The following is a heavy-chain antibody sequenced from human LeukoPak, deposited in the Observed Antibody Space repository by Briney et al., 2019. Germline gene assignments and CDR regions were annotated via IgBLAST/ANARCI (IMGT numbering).Heavy chain of an antibody. CDR3: ARPANRGDAFDI. V-gene: IGHV5-51*01. CDR1: GYSFTNYW. CDR2: IYPGDSDT. Sequence: PGESLKISCKGSGYSFTNYWIGWVRQVPGKGLEWMGIIYPGDSDTRYSPSFQGQVTISADKSITTAYLQWSSLRASDTAMYYCARPANRGDAFDIWGQGTMVTVSS. D-gene: IGHD2/OR15-2a*01. J-gene: IGHJ3*02.